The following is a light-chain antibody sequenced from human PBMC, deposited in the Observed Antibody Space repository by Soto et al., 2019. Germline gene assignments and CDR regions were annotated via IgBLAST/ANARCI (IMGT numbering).Light chain of an antibody. Sequence: DIQMTQSPSSLSASVGDRVAITCRASQSISSYLNWYQQKPGKAPKLLIYAASSLQSGVPSRFSGSGSGTDFTLTISRLEPEDFALYYCQQYHTSPLTFGQGTKVHIK. CDR2: AAS. CDR1: QSISSY. V-gene: IGKV1-39*01. CDR3: QQYHTSPLT. J-gene: IGKJ1*01.